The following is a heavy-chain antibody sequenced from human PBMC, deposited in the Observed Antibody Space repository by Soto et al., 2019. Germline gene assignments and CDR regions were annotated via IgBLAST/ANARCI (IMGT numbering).Heavy chain of an antibody. V-gene: IGHV3-23*01. D-gene: IGHD3-3*01. CDR2: ISGSGTGT. Sequence: EVQLLESGGGLVQPWGSLRLSCTASGFTFSNSAMSWVRQVPGKGLEWVSGISGSGTGTYYGDSVKGRFTISRDNSKNTLYLQMNSLRAEDTAVYYCAKTYFAFWSDWPNYFDYWGQGTLVTVSS. CDR3: AKTYFAFWSDWPNYFDY. J-gene: IGHJ4*02. CDR1: GFTFSNSA.